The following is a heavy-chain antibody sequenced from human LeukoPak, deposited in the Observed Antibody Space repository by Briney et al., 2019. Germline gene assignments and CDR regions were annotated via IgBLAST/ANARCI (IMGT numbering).Heavy chain of an antibody. V-gene: IGHV3-23*01. CDR1: GVTFSSYG. CDR2: ISGSGGST. D-gene: IGHD4/OR15-4a*01. Sequence: PGGSLRLSCAASGVTFSSYGMSWVRQAPGKGLEWVWAISGSGGSTYYAYSVKGRFTITRDNSMNTLYLQMTGLRAEDTAVYYCARRAGAYSHPFDYWGQGTLVTVSS. CDR3: ARRAGAYSHPFDY. J-gene: IGHJ4*02.